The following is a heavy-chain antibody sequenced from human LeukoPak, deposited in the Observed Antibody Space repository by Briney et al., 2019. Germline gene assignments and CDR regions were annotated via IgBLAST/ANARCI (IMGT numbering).Heavy chain of an antibody. CDR1: GFTFSLYG. J-gene: IGHJ4*02. D-gene: IGHD3-3*01. V-gene: IGHV3-30*02. Sequence: GGSLRLSRAASGFTFSLYGMQWVRQAPGKGLQWVAFIWYDASNNYYVDSVKGRFTISRDNSENTLYLQMNSLRTEDTAVYYCARFDYWSGFYRLDHWGQGTLVTVSS. CDR2: IWYDASNN. CDR3: ARFDYWSGFYRLDH.